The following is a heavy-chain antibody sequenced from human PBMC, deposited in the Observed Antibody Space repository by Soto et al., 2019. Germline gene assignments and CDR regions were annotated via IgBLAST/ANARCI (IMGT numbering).Heavy chain of an antibody. J-gene: IGHJ5*02. D-gene: IGHD3-10*01. Sequence: GESLKISCKGPGHLFNNHWIGWVRQTPGKGLEWMGLIFTRDSETKTSPSFQGHVSFSVDNSINTVYLQWTSLKTTDTGIYFCARGYFDSGQGYDLWGQGTLVTVST. CDR1: GHLFNNHW. CDR3: ARGYFDSGQGYDL. CDR2: IFTRDSET. V-gene: IGHV5-51*01.